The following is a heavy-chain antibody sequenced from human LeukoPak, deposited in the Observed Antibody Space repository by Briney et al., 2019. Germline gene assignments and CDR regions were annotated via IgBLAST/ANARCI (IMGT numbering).Heavy chain of an antibody. CDR3: AKGVVNRGY. J-gene: IGHJ4*02. D-gene: IGHD3-3*01. CDR2: IWYDGSNK. Sequence: GGSLRLSCAASGFTFSSYGMHWVRQAPGKGLEWVAVIWYDGSNKYYADSVKGRFTISRDNSKNTLYLQMNSLRAEDTGVSSCAKGVVNRGYWGQGTLVTVSS. V-gene: IGHV3-33*06. CDR1: GFTFSSYG.